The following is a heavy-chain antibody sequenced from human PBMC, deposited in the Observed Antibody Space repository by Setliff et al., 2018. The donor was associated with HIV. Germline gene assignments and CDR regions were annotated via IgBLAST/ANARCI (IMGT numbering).Heavy chain of an antibody. CDR1: GFLFNRYS. CDR3: AHPWYQLLSPAYYGMDV. V-gene: IGHV3-21*04. D-gene: IGHD2-2*01. Sequence: PGGSLRLSCSASGFLFNRYSLNWVRQVPGRGPEWVASISNSSRYYWVKARYGDSVRGRFTISGDYAKNSVYLQMNSLRVEDTAVYYCAHPWYQLLSPAYYGMDVWGQGTTVTVSS. CDR2: ISNSSRYY. J-gene: IGHJ6*02.